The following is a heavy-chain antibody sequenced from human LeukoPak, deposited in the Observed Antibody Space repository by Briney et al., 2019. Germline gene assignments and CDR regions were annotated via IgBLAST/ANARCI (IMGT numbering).Heavy chain of an antibody. D-gene: IGHD6-19*01. CDR2: IGSSSTYT. CDR1: GFTFSCFY. Sequence: GGSLRLSCAASGFTFSCFYMSWIRQAPGKGLEWVSCIGSSSTYTNYADSVKGRFTISRDNAKNSLYLQMDGLRAEDTAVYYCARDRGAVAATLFDHWGQGTLVTVSS. J-gene: IGHJ4*02. CDR3: ARDRGAVAATLFDH. V-gene: IGHV3-11*05.